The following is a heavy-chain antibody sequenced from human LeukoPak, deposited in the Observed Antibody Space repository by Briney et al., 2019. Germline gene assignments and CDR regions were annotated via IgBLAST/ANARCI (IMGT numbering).Heavy chain of an antibody. V-gene: IGHV3-21*01. CDR2: IGGSSSSI. CDR1: GFTFSSYS. D-gene: IGHD1-1*01. Sequence: PGGSLRLSCAASGFTFSSYSMNWVRQAPGKGLEWVSSIGGSSSSIYYADSVKGRFTISRDNAKNSRYLQMNSLRAEDTAVYYCARENPTEAFEYWGQGTLVTVSS. J-gene: IGHJ4*02. CDR3: ARENPTEAFEY.